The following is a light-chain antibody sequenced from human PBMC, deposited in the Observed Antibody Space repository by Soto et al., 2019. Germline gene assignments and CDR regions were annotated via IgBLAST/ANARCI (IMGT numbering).Light chain of an antibody. CDR2: NNN. J-gene: IGLJ2*01. Sequence: QSVLTQPPSASGTPGQRVTISCSGSSSNIGGNTVNWYQQLPGTAPKLLTYNNNQQPSGVPDRFSGSKSGTSASLAISGLQSEDEADYYCAAWDDSLNGPVVFGGGTKLTVL. CDR3: AAWDDSLNGPVV. CDR1: SSNIGGNT. V-gene: IGLV1-44*01.